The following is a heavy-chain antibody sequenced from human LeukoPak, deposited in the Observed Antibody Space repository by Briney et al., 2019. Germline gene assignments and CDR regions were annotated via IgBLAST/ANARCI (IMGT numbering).Heavy chain of an antibody. CDR2: IYPADSDA. J-gene: IGHJ4*02. CDR1: GFSFTNYW. D-gene: IGHD2-21*02. Sequence: GESLKISCKVSGFSFTNYWIGWVRQMPGKGLEWMGIIYPADSDARYSPPFQGQVTISADESIYTAYLQWNSLKASDTATYYCARRSVTASYTYFDYWGQGTLVTVSS. CDR3: ARRSVTASYTYFDY. V-gene: IGHV5-51*01.